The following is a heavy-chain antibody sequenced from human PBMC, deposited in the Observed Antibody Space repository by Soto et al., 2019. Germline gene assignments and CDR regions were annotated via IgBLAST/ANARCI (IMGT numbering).Heavy chain of an antibody. V-gene: IGHV2-5*01. CDR2: VYYNDDI. D-gene: IGHD2-2*03. Sequence: QITLKESGPTLVKPTQTLTLTCTFSGFSLSTGAVGVGWIRQPPGEALEWLDLVYYNDDIRYSPYLKDRLTITKDTSKTQVVLTLTNMDLVDTATYFCAHGRSVGSTYYFEYWGQGTLFTVSS. CDR3: AHGRSVGSTYYFEY. J-gene: IGHJ4*02. CDR1: GFSLSTGAVG.